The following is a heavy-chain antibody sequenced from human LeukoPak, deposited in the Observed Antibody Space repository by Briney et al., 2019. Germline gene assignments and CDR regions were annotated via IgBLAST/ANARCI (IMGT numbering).Heavy chain of an antibody. D-gene: IGHD3-10*01. CDR2: ISSSGSTI. CDR3: ARDGITMRILEY. V-gene: IGHV3-11*04. J-gene: IGHJ4*02. CDR1: GFTFSDYY. Sequence: GSLRLSCAASGFTFSDYYMSWIRQAPGKGLEWVSYISSSGSTIYYADSVKGRFTISRDNAKNSLYLQMDSLRAEDTAVYYCARDGITMRILEYWGQGTLVTVSS.